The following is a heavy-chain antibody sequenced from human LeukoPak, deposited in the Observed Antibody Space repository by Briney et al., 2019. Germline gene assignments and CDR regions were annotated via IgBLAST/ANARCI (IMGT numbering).Heavy chain of an antibody. CDR1: GGSFSGYY. CDR2: INHSGST. Sequence: SETLSLTCAVYGGSFSGYYWSWIRQPPGKGLEWIGEINHSGSTNYNPSLKSRVTISVDTSKNQFSLKLSSVTAADTAVYYCARHVSGRQLVRPLWFDPWGQGTLVTVPS. D-gene: IGHD6-13*01. CDR3: ARHVSGRQLVRPLWFDP. V-gene: IGHV4-34*01. J-gene: IGHJ5*02.